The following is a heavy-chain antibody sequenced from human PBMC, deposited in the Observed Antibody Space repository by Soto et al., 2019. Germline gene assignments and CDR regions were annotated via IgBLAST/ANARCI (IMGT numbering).Heavy chain of an antibody. V-gene: IGHV4-34*01. D-gene: IGHD2-2*01. CDR1: GGSFSGYY. CDR3: ARGVIVVPAANWFDP. J-gene: IGHJ5*02. CDR2: INHSGST. Sequence: SETLSLTCAVYGGSFSGYYWSWIRQPPGKGLEWTGEINHSGSTNYNPSLKSRVTISVDTSKNQFSLKLSSVTAADTAVYYCARGVIVVPAANWFDPWGQGTLVTVSS.